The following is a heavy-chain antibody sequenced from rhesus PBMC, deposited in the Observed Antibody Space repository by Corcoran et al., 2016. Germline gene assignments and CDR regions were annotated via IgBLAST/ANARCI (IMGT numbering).Heavy chain of an antibody. CDR1: GFTFSSYW. CDR2: INSGGGST. Sequence: EVQLVESGGGLAKPGGSLRLSCAASGFTFSSYWLNGVRLPPGRGLEWVSSINSGGGSTYYADSVKGRFTSSRDNSKTTLSLQMNSLRAEDTAVYYCANLGIDYYYGLDSWGQGVVVTVSS. D-gene: IGHD7-45*01. V-gene: IGHV3S42*01. CDR3: ANLGIDYYYGLDS. J-gene: IGHJ6*01.